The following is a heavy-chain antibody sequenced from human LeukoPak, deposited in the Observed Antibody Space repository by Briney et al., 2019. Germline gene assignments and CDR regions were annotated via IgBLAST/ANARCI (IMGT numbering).Heavy chain of an antibody. J-gene: IGHJ5*02. CDR3: AREGYYYGSGSYYTLKCSDP. CDR1: GGSISSYY. Sequence: SETLSLTCTVSGGSISSYYWSWIRQPAGKGLEWIGRIYTSGSTNYNPSLKSRVTMSVDTSKNQFSLKLSSVTAADTAVYYCAREGYYYGSGSYYTLKCSDPWGQGTLVAVSS. CDR2: IYTSGST. D-gene: IGHD3-10*01. V-gene: IGHV4-4*07.